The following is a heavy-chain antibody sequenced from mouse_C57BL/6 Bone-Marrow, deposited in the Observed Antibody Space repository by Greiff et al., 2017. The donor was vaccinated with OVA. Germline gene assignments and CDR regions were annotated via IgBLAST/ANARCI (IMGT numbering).Heavy chain of an antibody. Sequence: EVMLVESGGGLVKPGGSLKLSCAASGFTFSSYAMSWVRQTPEKRLEWVATISDGGSYTYYPDNVKGRFTISRDNAKNNLYLQMSHLKSEDTAMYYCAREDGYYWYFDVWGTGTTVTVSS. J-gene: IGHJ1*03. CDR2: ISDGGSYT. CDR1: GFTFSSYA. CDR3: AREDGYYWYFDV. V-gene: IGHV5-4*01. D-gene: IGHD2-3*01.